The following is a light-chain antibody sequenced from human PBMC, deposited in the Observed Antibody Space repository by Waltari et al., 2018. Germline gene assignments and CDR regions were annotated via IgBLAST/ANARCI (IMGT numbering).Light chain of an antibody. V-gene: IGKV3-20*01. CDR3: QQYGSSPLT. CDR2: GAS. Sequence: EIVLTQSPGTLSLSPGERAPLSCRASQSVSSSYLAWYQQKPGQAPRLLIYGASSRATGIPDRFSGSGSGTDFTLTISRLEPEDFAVYYCQQYGSSPLTFGQGTKVGIK. J-gene: IGKJ1*01. CDR1: QSVSSSY.